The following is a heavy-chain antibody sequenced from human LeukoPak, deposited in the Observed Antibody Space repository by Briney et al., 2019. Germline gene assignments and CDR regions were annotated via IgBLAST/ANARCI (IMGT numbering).Heavy chain of an antibody. CDR2: INPNSGGT. Sequence: ASVKVSCKASGYTFTGYYMHWVRQAPGQGLEWMGWINPNSGGTNYTQKFQGRVTMTKDTSISTAYMELSRLRSDDTAVYYCAIMVVVAATSREYFQHWGQGTLVTVSS. J-gene: IGHJ1*01. CDR3: AIMVVVAATSREYFQH. V-gene: IGHV1-2*02. CDR1: GYTFTGYY. D-gene: IGHD2-15*01.